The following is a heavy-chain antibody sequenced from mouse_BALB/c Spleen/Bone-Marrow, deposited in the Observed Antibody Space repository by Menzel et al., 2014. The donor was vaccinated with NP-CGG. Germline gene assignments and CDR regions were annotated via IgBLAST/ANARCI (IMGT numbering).Heavy chain of an antibody. CDR1: GYSITSDYY. J-gene: IGHJ2*01. Sequence: EVKLVESGPGLVKPSQSLSLTCSATGYSITSDYYWNWIRQFPGNKLELMGYISYDGSNNYNPSLKNRISITRDTSKNKFFLKLNSVISEDAGTYYCARDRCFDYWGQGTPVTVSA. CDR3: ARDRCFDY. CDR2: ISYDGSN. V-gene: IGHV3-6*02. D-gene: IGHD2-14*01.